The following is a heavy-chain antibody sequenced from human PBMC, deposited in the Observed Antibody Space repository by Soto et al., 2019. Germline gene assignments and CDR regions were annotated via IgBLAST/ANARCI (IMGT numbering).Heavy chain of an antibody. Sequence: SVKVSCKASGGTFSSYAIIWVRQAPGQGLEWMGGIIPIFGTANYAQKFQGRVTITADESTSTAYMELSSLRSEDTAVYYCASRPYYYDSSGYRDAFDIWGQGTMVTVSS. V-gene: IGHV1-69*13. CDR2: IIPIFGTA. D-gene: IGHD3-22*01. J-gene: IGHJ3*02. CDR3: ASRPYYYDSSGYRDAFDI. CDR1: GGTFSSYA.